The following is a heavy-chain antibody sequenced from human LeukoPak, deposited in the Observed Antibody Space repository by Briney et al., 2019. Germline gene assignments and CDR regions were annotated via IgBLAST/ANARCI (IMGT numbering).Heavy chain of an antibody. CDR2: IYTSGST. CDR1: GGSISSYY. V-gene: IGHV4-4*09. Sequence: PSETLSLTCTVSGGSISSYYWSWIRQPPGKGLEWIGYIYTSGSTNYNPSLRSRVTISVDTSKNQFSLKLSSVTAADTAVYYCARHPWRDGYNQGSGWFDPWGQGTLVTVSS. J-gene: IGHJ5*02. CDR3: ARHPWRDGYNQGSGWFDP. D-gene: IGHD5-24*01.